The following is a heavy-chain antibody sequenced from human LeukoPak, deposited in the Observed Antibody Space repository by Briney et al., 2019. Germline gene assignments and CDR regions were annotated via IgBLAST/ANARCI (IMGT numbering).Heavy chain of an antibody. CDR1: DYSFPSYW. J-gene: IGHJ5*02. D-gene: IGHD2-15*01. V-gene: IGHV5-10-1*01. CDR2: IDRSDSYT. Sequence: GESLRISCKGSDYSFPSYWISWLRQMPGKGLEWMGRIDRSDSYTNYSPSFQGHVTISADKSISTAYLQWSSLKASDTAMYYCATHPAYCSGGSCYGNWFDPWGQGTLVTVSS. CDR3: ATHPAYCSGGSCYGNWFDP.